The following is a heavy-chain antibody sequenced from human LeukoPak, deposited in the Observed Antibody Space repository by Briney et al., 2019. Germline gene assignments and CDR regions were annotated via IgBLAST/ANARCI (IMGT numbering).Heavy chain of an antibody. V-gene: IGHV4-39*01. Sequence: PSETLSLTCIVSGASISSSSYYWGWIRQPPGKGLEWIGCIYYSGSTYYNPSLKSRVTISVDTSKNQFSLKLSSVTAADTAVYYCARTLEYDFWSGKGGEYFDYWGQGTLVTVSS. CDR2: IYYSGST. CDR1: GASISSSSYY. J-gene: IGHJ4*02. D-gene: IGHD3-3*01. CDR3: ARTLEYDFWSGKGGEYFDY.